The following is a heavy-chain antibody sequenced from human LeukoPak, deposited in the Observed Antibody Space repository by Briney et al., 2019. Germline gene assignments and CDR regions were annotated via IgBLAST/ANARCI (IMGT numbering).Heavy chain of an antibody. CDR1: GFTFSSYA. J-gene: IGHJ4*02. V-gene: IGHV3-23*01. CDR3: AKDGPMVRGVIPSYFDY. Sequence: GGSLRLSCAASGFTFSSYAMSWVRQAPGKGLEWVSAISGSGGSTYYADSVKGRFTISRDNSKNTLYLQMSSLRAEDTAVYYCAKDGPMVRGVIPSYFDYWGQGTLVTVSS. CDR2: ISGSGGST. D-gene: IGHD3-10*01.